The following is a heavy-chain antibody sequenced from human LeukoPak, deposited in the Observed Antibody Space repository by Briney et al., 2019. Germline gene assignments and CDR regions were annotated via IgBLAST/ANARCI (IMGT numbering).Heavy chain of an antibody. Sequence: ASVKVSCKASGYTFTSYYMHWVRQAPGQGLEWMGIINPSGGSTSYAQKFQGRVTMTRDTSTSTVYMELSSLRPEDTAVYYCARGAKTYYYGSGSYFFGYWGQGTLVTVSS. CDR3: ARGAKTYYYGSGSYFFGY. J-gene: IGHJ4*02. D-gene: IGHD3-10*01. V-gene: IGHV1-46*01. CDR2: INPSGGST. CDR1: GYTFTSYY.